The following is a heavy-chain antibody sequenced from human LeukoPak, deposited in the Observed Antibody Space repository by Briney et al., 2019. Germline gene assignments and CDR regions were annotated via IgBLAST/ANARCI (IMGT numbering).Heavy chain of an antibody. CDR3: ARGSSSSSPWVSRPTLGY. Sequence: SETLSLTCAVYGGSFSGYYWSWIRQPPGKGLEWIGEINHSGSTNYNPSLKSRVTISVDTSKNQFSLKLSSVTAADTAVYYCARGSSSSSPWVSRPTLGYWGQGTLVTVSS. CDR1: GGSFSGYY. D-gene: IGHD6-6*01. J-gene: IGHJ4*02. CDR2: INHSGST. V-gene: IGHV4-34*01.